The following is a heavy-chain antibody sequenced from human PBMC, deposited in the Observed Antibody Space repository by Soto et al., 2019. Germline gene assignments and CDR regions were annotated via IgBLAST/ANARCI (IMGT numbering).Heavy chain of an antibody. CDR2: IYYSGST. CDR1: GGSISSGGYY. D-gene: IGHD2-15*01. CDR3: ARVRLNCSGGSCYSDAFDI. J-gene: IGHJ3*02. V-gene: IGHV4-31*03. Sequence: LSLTCTVSGGSISSGGYYWSWIRQHPGKGLEWIGYIYYSGSTYYNPSLKSRVTISVDTSKNQFSLKLSSVTAADTAVYYCARVRLNCSGGSCYSDAFDIWGQGTMVTVSS.